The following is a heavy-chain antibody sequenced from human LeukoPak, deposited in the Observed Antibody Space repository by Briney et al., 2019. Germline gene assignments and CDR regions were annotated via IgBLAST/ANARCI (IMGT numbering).Heavy chain of an antibody. CDR3: AKDWTSSGWHFEY. CDR1: GFTFSSYA. D-gene: IGHD6-19*01. Sequence: GGSLRLSCAASGFTFSSYAMSWVRQAPGKGLEWVSAISGSGGSTYHADSVKGRFTISRDNSKNTLYLQMNSLRAEDTAVYYCAKDWTSSGWHFEYWGQGTLVTVSS. V-gene: IGHV3-23*01. CDR2: ISGSGGST. J-gene: IGHJ4*02.